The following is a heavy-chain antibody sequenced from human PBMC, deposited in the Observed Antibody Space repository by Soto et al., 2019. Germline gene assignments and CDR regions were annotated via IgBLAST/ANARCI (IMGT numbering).Heavy chain of an antibody. CDR3: ARLIWSGYYTGMQYYYYYMDV. CDR2: INHSGST. D-gene: IGHD3-3*01. Sequence: SETLSLTCAVYGGSFSGYYWSWIRQPPGKGLEWIGEINHSGSTNYNPSLKSRVTISVDTSKNQLSLKLSSVTAADTAVYYCARLIWSGYYTGMQYYYYYMDVWGKGTTVTVSS. V-gene: IGHV4-34*01. CDR1: GGSFSGYY. J-gene: IGHJ6*03.